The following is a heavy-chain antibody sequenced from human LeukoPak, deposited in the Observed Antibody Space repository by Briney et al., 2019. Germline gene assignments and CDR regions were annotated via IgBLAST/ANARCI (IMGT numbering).Heavy chain of an antibody. V-gene: IGHV3-74*01. J-gene: IGHJ4*02. Sequence: TGGSLRLSCAASGFTFSSYWMHWVRQAPGKGLVWVSRINNDGSSTSYADSVKGRFTISRDNAKNTLYLQMNSLRAEDTAVYYCASEEDRNHWGQGTLVTLFS. CDR3: ASEEDRNH. D-gene: IGHD1-14*01. CDR1: GFTFSSYW. CDR2: INNDGSST.